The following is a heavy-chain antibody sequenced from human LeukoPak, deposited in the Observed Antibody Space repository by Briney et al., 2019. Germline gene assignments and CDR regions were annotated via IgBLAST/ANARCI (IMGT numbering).Heavy chain of an antibody. Sequence: SETLSLTCSVSGVYIISAYNWSWTRQPPGEGLEWIRYIYHSGTTYYNPSLKSRVSISVETSKKQFSLKVSSVTAADTAVYYCARVGCGGEACSDTRGWFDPWGQGIQVTVSS. D-gene: IGHD2-21*01. CDR3: ARVGCGGEACSDTRGWFDP. J-gene: IGHJ5*02. CDR1: GVYIISAYN. CDR2: IYHSGTT. V-gene: IGHV4-31*03.